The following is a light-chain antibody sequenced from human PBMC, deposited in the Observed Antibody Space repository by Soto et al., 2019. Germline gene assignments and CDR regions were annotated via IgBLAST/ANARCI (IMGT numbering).Light chain of an antibody. CDR2: AAS. Sequence: IHMTLSASPLSASVGNSATLTCRASQGISNYLAWYQQKPGQAPNLLIYAASTLQSGVPSRFSGSGSGTDFTLTISGLQTEDVATYYCQKYNTAPGTFGGGTKVDIK. CDR3: QKYNTAPGT. J-gene: IGKJ4*01. V-gene: IGKV1-27*01. CDR1: QGISNY.